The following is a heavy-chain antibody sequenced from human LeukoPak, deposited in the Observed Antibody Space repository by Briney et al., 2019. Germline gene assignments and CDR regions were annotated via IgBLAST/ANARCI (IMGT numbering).Heavy chain of an antibody. V-gene: IGHV1-18*01. CDR3: ARDSCSSTSCYLSHYGMDV. Sequence: GASVKVSCKASGYTFTSYGISWVRQAPGQGLEWMGWISAYNGNTNYAQKLQGRVTMTTDTSTSTAYMELRSLRSDDTAVYYCARDSCSSTSCYLSHYGMDVWGQGTTVTVSS. D-gene: IGHD2-2*01. CDR2: ISAYNGNT. CDR1: GYTFTSYG. J-gene: IGHJ6*02.